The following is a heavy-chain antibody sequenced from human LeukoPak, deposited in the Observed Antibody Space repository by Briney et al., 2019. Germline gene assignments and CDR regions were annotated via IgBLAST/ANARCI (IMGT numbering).Heavy chain of an antibody. V-gene: IGHV4-39*02. CDR1: GGSISSRNNY. Sequence: KPSETLSFTCTVSGGSISSRNNYWGWIRQPPAKGLEWIGSLDNSGSTYYNSALKSRVTISVATSKNHFSLRLTSVTAADTAVYYCATAVGATTFDYWGQGTLVTVSS. CDR3: ATAVGATTFDY. D-gene: IGHD1-26*01. J-gene: IGHJ4*02. CDR2: LDNSGST.